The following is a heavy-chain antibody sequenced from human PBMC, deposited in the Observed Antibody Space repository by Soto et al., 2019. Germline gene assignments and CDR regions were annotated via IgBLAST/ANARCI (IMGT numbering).Heavy chain of an antibody. CDR3: AKESTGSSLAGYFDL. D-gene: IGHD6-13*01. J-gene: IGHJ2*01. CDR1: GFTFSSYG. V-gene: IGHV3-30*18. Sequence: QVQLVESGGGVVQPGRSLRLSCAASGFTFSSYGMHWVRQAPGKGLEWVAVISNDGSNKYYADSVKGRFTISRDNSKNTLYLQMKSLRAEDTAVYYCAKESTGSSLAGYFDLWCRGTLVTVSS. CDR2: ISNDGSNK.